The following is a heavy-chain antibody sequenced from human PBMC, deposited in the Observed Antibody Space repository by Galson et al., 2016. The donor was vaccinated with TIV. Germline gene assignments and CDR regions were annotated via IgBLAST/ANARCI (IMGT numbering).Heavy chain of an antibody. V-gene: IGHV4-39*01. D-gene: IGHD3-10*01. J-gene: IGHJ4*02. CDR3: VGRKAMVRWGFDF. CDR1: GDSINSGRYY. Sequence: SETLSLTCSVSGDSINSGRYYWGWVRQSPGKGLEWLGSIFYTGSTHDNPSVESRLTISVDTSKSQFSLRLRSVTASDTAVYYCVGRKAMVRWGFDFWGQGILVTVSS. CDR2: IFYTGST.